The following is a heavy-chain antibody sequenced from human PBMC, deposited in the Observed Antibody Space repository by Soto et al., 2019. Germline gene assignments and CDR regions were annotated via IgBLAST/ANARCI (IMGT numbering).Heavy chain of an antibody. D-gene: IGHD1-26*01. CDR2: ISAYNGDT. Sequence: QVQLVQSGAEMKKPGASVKVSCKASGYTFTNYGISWVRQAPGQGLEWMGWISAYNGDTNYAQKLQGRVTMTTDTSTSTAYMERRSLRSDDTARYYSARVSEGATTRRAFDVWGQGTMVTVSS. CDR1: GYTFTNYG. CDR3: ARVSEGATTRRAFDV. J-gene: IGHJ3*01. V-gene: IGHV1-18*01.